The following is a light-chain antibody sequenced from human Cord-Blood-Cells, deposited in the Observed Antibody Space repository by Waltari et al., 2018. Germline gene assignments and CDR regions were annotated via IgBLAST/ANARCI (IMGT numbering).Light chain of an antibody. Sequence: QSAPTQPAAVSGSPGQSIPTSCIGTSSDGGSNNLGSWYQQHPGKAPKLMIYEGSKRPSGLSTRFSGSQSGNTASLTISGLQAEDEADYYCCSYAGSSTFVVFETGTKVTVL. V-gene: IGLV2-23*03. CDR3: CSYAGSSTFVV. CDR2: EGS. J-gene: IGLJ1*01. CDR1: SSDGGSNNL.